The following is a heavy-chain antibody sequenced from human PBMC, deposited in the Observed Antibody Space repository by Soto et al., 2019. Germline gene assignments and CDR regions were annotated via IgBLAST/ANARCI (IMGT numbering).Heavy chain of an antibody. J-gene: IGHJ4*02. V-gene: IGHV3-9*01. D-gene: IGHD6-6*01. CDR1: GFTFDDYA. CDR3: AKDLLPRSIAALFDY. CDR2: ISWNSGSI. Sequence: EVQLVESGGGLVQPGRSLRLSCAASGFTFDDYAMHWVRQAPGKGLEWVSGISWNSGSIGYADSVKGRFTISRDNAKNSLYLQMNSLRAEDTALYYCAKDLLPRSIAALFDYWGQGTLVTVSS.